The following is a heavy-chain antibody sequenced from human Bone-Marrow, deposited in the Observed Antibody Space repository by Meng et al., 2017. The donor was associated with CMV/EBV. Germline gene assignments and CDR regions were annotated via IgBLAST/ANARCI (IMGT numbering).Heavy chain of an antibody. V-gene: IGHV3-30*02. D-gene: IGHD3-10*01. CDR2: IWYDGSNK. CDR1: GFNFSSDG. Sequence: GESLKISCAASGFNFSSDGMRWVRQAPGKGLEWVAVIWYDGSNKYYADSVKGRFTISRDNSKNTLYLQMSSLRAEDTAVYYCAPITIWGQGTLVTVSS. J-gene: IGHJ4*02. CDR3: APITI.